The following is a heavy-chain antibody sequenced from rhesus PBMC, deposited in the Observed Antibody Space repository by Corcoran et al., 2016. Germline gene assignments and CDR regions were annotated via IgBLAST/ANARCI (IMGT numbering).Heavy chain of an antibody. CDR2: FFPGASYP. D-gene: IGHD4-29*01. CDR1: GYSFTSSW. J-gene: IGHJ6*01. CDR3: AKYGSSYNYGLDS. V-gene: IGHV5S1*01. Sequence: EVQLVQSGAEVKRPGESLRISCKTSGYSFTSSWISRGRQMPGKGLEWVGSFFPGASYPSYSPSFQGQLTISADKSISTTYLQWSSLKASDTATYYCAKYGSSYNYGLDSWGQGVVVTVSS.